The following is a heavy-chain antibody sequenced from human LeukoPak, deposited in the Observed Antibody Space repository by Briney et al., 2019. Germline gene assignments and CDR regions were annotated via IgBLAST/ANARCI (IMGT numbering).Heavy chain of an antibody. CDR3: ARQGSGGRSFDV. V-gene: IGHV4-59*01. Sequence: SETLSLTCTVSGDSISSYYWSWIRQPPGKGLEWIGYIYYSGSTNYNPSLKSRVTISVDTSKNQFSLKLSSVTAADTAAHYCARQGSGGRSFDVGGQGTMVTVSS. D-gene: IGHD1-26*01. J-gene: IGHJ3*01. CDR1: GDSISSYY. CDR2: IYYSGST.